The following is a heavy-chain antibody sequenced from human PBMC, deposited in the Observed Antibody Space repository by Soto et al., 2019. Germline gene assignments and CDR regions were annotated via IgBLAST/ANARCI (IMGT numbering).Heavy chain of an antibody. V-gene: IGHV5-51*01. CDR1: GYSFTSYW. Sequence: PGESLKISCKGSGYSFTSYWIGWVRQMPGKGLEWMGIIYPGDSDTRYSPSFQGQVTISADKSISTAYLQWSSLKASDTAMYYFARPHGIAAAGLLNWFAPWGQGTLVTVSS. CDR3: ARPHGIAAAGLLNWFAP. J-gene: IGHJ5*02. CDR2: IYPGDSDT. D-gene: IGHD6-13*01.